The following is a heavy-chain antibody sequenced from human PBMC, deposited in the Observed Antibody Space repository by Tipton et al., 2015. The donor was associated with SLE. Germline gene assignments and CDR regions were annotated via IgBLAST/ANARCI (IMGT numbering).Heavy chain of an antibody. Sequence: TLSLTCAVYGGSFSGYYWSWIRQPPGKGLEWIGEINHSGSTNYNPSLKSRVTISVDTSKNQFSLKLSSVTAADTAVYYCASHQWLGYFDYWGQGTLVTVSS. CDR3: ASHQWLGYFDY. CDR2: INHSGST. D-gene: IGHD6-19*01. V-gene: IGHV4-34*01. CDR1: GGSFSGYY. J-gene: IGHJ4*02.